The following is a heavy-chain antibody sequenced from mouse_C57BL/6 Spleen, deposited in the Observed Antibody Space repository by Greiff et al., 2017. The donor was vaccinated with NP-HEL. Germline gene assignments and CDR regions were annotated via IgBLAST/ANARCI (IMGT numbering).Heavy chain of an antibody. D-gene: IGHD1-1*01. Sequence: VQLQQSGPELVKPGASVKISCKASGYAFSSSWMNWVKQRPGKGLEWIGRIYPGDGDTNYNGKFKGKATLTADKSSSTAYMQLSSLTSEDSAVYFCARSQFPYYYGSSYYCDYWGQGTTLTVSS. CDR1: GYAFSSSW. V-gene: IGHV1-82*01. J-gene: IGHJ2*01. CDR3: ARSQFPYYYGSSYYCDY. CDR2: IYPGDGDT.